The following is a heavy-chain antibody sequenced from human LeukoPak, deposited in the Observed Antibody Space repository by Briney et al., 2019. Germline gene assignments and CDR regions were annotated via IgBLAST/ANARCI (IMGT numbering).Heavy chain of an antibody. CDR1: GVTVTSNY. CDR2: ISSSSSYI. CDR3: ARDWGGAWRAFDI. J-gene: IGHJ3*02. D-gene: IGHD3-16*01. V-gene: IGHV3-21*01. Sequence: GGSLRLSCAASGVTVTSNYMSWVRQAPGKGLEWVSSISSSSSYIYYADSVKGRFTISRDNAKNSLYLQMNSLRAEDTAVYYCARDWGGAWRAFDIWGQGTMVTVSS.